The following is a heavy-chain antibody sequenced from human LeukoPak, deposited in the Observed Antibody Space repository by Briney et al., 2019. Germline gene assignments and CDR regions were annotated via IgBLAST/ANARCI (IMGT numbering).Heavy chain of an antibody. CDR1: GGSISSYY. CDR2: IYYSGSI. V-gene: IGHV4-59*01. J-gene: IGHJ6*02. CDR3: ARSQYYDFWSGYYPLYYYGMDV. D-gene: IGHD3-3*01. Sequence: SETLSLTCSVAGGSISSYYWSWIRRPPGEGLEGCGYIYYSGSINYNPSLKSRVTISVDTSKNQFSLKLSSVTTADTAVYYCARSQYYDFWSGYYPLYYYGMDVWGQGTTVTVSS.